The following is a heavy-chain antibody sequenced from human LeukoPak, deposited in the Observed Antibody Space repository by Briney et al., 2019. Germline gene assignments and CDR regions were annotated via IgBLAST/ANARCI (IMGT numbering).Heavy chain of an antibody. J-gene: IGHJ1*01. V-gene: IGHV3-23*01. Sequence: PGGSLRLPCAASGFTFSSYAMSWVRQAPGKGLEWVSAISGSGGSTYYADSVKGRLTISRDNSKNTLYLQMNSLRAEDTAVYYCAKSRQWLEYFQHWGQGTLVTVSS. CDR3: AKSRQWLEYFQH. CDR1: GFTFSSYA. CDR2: ISGSGGST. D-gene: IGHD6-19*01.